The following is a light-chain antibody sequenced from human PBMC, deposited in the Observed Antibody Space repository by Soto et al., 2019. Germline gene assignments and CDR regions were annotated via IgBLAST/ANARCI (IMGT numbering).Light chain of an antibody. CDR1: QSIRGS. J-gene: IGKJ4*01. CDR2: GAS. Sequence: DIQMTQSPSPLSASLRDRDTLPCRASQSIRGSLNWYQQKPGKAPKVLIYGASTLPSGVPSRCSSSGAGADCTCTISSLQPEDIATYDCQQYDKLTRTFGGGTKVDIK. CDR3: QQYDKLTRT. V-gene: IGKV1-33*01.